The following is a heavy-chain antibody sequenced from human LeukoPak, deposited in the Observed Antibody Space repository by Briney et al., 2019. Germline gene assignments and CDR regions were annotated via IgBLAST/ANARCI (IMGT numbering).Heavy chain of an antibody. D-gene: IGHD3-16*02. J-gene: IGHJ4*02. CDR3: ARDGVFHCDYVWGSYRPPHFDY. Sequence: GRFLRLSCAASGFTFDDYAMHWVRQAPGKGLEWVSGISWNSGSIGYADSVKGRFTISRDNAKNSLYLQMNSLRAEDTAVYYCARDGVFHCDYVWGSYRPPHFDYWGQGTLVTVSS. V-gene: IGHV3-9*01. CDR1: GFTFDDYA. CDR2: ISWNSGSI.